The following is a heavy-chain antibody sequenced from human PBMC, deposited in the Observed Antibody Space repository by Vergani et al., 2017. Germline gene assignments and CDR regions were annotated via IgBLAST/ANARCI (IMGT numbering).Heavy chain of an antibody. J-gene: IGHJ4*02. CDR3: AKDSYLSLVRGVIDY. CDR1: GGSISSGGYY. D-gene: IGHD3-10*01. CDR2: ISGSGGST. V-gene: IGHV3-23*01. Sequence: VQLQESGPGLVKPSQTLSLTCTVSGGSISSGGYYWSWVRQAPGKGLEWVSAISGSGGSTYYADSVKGRFTISRDNSKNTLYLQMNSLRAEDTAVYYCAKDSYLSLVRGVIDYWGQGTLVTVSS.